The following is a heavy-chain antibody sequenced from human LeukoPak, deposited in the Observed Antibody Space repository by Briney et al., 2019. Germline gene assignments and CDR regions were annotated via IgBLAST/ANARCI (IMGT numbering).Heavy chain of an antibody. CDR2: IVVGSGNT. J-gene: IGHJ6*02. Sequence: SVKVSCKPSGFTFTSSAVQWVRQARGQRLEWIGWIVVGSGNTNYAQKFQERVTITRDMSTSTAYMELSSLRSEDTAVYYCAAPRGTGTTINYYYGMDVWGQGTTVTVSS. D-gene: IGHD1-7*01. V-gene: IGHV1-58*01. CDR3: AAPRGTGTTINYYYGMDV. CDR1: GFTFTSSA.